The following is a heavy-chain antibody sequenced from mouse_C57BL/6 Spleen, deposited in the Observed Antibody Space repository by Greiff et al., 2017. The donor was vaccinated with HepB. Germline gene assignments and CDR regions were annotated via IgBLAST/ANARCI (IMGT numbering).Heavy chain of an antibody. D-gene: IGHD4-1*01. CDR2: ISSGSSTI. J-gene: IGHJ4*01. V-gene: IGHV5-17*01. CDR3: ARRWEGAMDY. CDR1: GFTFSDYG. Sequence: DVKLVESGGGLVKPGGSLKLSCAASGFTFSDYGMHWVRQAPEKGLEWVAYISSGSSTIYYADTVKGRFTISRDNAKNTLFLQMTSLRSEDTAMYYCARRWEGAMDYWGQRTSVTVSS.